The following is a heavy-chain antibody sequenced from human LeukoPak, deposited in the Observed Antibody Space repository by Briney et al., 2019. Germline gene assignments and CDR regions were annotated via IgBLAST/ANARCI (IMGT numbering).Heavy chain of an antibody. V-gene: IGHV4-39*02. J-gene: IGHJ4*02. CDR2: INYSGRT. Sequence: SETLSLACTVSGVSTSSSSFFWTWIRQSPGQGLECIGSINYSGRTNYNPSLMSRVTIAVDTSKNHFSLRLSSVTAADTAVYYCARSLGYRSSASCYGGGSDSWGQGILVTVSS. CDR1: GVSTSSSSFF. CDR3: ARSLGYRSSASCYGGGSDS. D-gene: IGHD2-2*01.